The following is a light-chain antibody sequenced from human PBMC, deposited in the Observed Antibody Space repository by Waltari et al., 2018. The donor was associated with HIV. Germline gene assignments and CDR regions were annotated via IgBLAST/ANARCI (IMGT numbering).Light chain of an antibody. V-gene: IGKV2-30*02. Sequence: DVVMIQFPLSLPVTLGPPASIACRSSQSLVHTDGNTYLNWFHQRQGQSPRRLFYTVSKREPGVPDRFSGSGSGTDFTLYISRVEAEDVGVYYCMQGTHWYTFGQGTKLEI. J-gene: IGKJ2*01. CDR2: TVS. CDR1: QSLVHTDGNTY. CDR3: MQGTHWYT.